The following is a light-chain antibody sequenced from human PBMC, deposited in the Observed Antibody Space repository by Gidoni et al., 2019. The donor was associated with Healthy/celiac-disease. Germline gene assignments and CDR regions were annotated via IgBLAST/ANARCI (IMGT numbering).Light chain of an antibody. V-gene: IGKV1-33*01. CDR1: QDISNY. CDR2: DAS. CDR3: QQYDNRIT. J-gene: IGKJ5*01. Sequence: DIQMTHSPSSLSASVGDRVTITCQASQDISNYLNWYQQKPGKAPKLLIYDASNLETGVPSRFSGSGSGTDFTFTISSLQPEDIATYYCQQYDNRITFGQGTRLEIK.